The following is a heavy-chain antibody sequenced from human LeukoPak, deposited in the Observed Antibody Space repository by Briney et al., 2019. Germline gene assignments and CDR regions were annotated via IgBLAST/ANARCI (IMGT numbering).Heavy chain of an antibody. J-gene: IGHJ3*02. V-gene: IGHV3-48*03. Sequence: GGSLRLSCAASGFTYSSYEMNWVRQAPGKGLEWVSYISSSGSTIYYADSVKGRFTISRDNAKNSLYLQMNSLRAEDTAVYYCARERIGDDAFDIWGQGTMVTVSS. CDR1: GFTYSSYE. CDR2: ISSSGSTI. D-gene: IGHD2-15*01. CDR3: ARERIGDDAFDI.